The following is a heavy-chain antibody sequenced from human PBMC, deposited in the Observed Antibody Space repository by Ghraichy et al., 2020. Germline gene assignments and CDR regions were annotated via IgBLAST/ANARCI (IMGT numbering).Heavy chain of an antibody. CDR3: ARDPIESANYGGGWFDP. J-gene: IGHJ5*02. Sequence: GGSLRLSCAASGFTFSSYWMSWVRQAPGKGLEWVANIKQDGSEKYYVDSVKGRFTISRDNAKNSLYLQMNSLRAEDTAVYYCARDPIESANYGGGWFDPWGQGTLVTVSS. CDR1: GFTFSSYW. V-gene: IGHV3-7*03. D-gene: IGHD4-23*01. CDR2: IKQDGSEK.